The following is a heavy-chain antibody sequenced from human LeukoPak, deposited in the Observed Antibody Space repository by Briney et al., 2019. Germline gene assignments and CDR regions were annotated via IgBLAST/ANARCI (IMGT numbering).Heavy chain of an antibody. CDR1: GLKFNTYW. J-gene: IGHJ3*02. Sequence: GGSLRLSCAASGLKFNTYWMAWVRQAPGKGLEWVANIRHDGSMKNYADSVKGRFTISRDNSMNSLYLQMNSLRVDDTAVYFCAREGYWNSWSGYRDAFDIWGQGTMVTVSS. CDR3: AREGYWNSWSGYRDAFDI. CDR2: IRHDGSMK. D-gene: IGHD3-3*01. V-gene: IGHV3-7*01.